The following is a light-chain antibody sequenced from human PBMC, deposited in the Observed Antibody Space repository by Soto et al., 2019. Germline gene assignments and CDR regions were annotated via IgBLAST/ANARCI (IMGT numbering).Light chain of an antibody. Sequence: QSALTQPASVSGSPGQSITISCTGASSDVGTHNLVSWYQHRPGKAPKLIIYEGTKRPSGVSNRFSGSTSGNTASLTISGLQAEDEADFFCCSFAATGAFYVFGTGTMVTVL. CDR3: CSFAATGAFYV. J-gene: IGLJ1*01. CDR2: EGT. V-gene: IGLV2-23*01. CDR1: SSDVGTHNL.